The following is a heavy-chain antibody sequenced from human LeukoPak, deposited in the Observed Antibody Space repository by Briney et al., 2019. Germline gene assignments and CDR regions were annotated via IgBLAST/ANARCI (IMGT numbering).Heavy chain of an antibody. CDR1: GGSISSYY. V-gene: IGHV4-4*07. J-gene: IGHJ4*02. CDR3: ARNPTIFGVVTPYYFDY. Sequence: SETLSLTCTVSGGSISSYYWSWIRQPAGKGLEWIGRISASGSTNYNPSLKSRVTMSVDTSKNQFSLKLSSVTAADTAVYYCARNPTIFGVVTPYYFDYWGQGTLVTVSS. D-gene: IGHD3-3*01. CDR2: ISASGST.